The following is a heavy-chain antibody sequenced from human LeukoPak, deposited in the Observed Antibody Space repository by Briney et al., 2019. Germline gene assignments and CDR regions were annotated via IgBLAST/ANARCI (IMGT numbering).Heavy chain of an antibody. D-gene: IGHD3-3*01. CDR1: GYTLTELA. CDR3: ATAKNFWSGYYPLYAFDI. Sequence: ASVKVSCKVSGYTLTELAMHWVRQAPGKGLEWMGGFDPEDGETIYAQKFQGRVTITEDTSTDTAYMELSSLRSEDTAVYYCATAKNFWSGYYPLYAFDIWGQGTMVTVSS. CDR2: FDPEDGET. V-gene: IGHV1-24*01. J-gene: IGHJ3*02.